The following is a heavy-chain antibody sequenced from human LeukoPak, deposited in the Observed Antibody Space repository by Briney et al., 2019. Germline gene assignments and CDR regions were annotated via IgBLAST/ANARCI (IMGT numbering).Heavy chain of an antibody. CDR1: GDSLNTYY. D-gene: IGHD2-21*02. Sequence: PSETLSLTCTVSGDSLNTYYWAWIRQTPGKELEWIAFVASSGTSNYNPSLKSRVSISIDPSKNQFSLALTSGTPADTAVYYCARVVRGVVTSNWFDPWGQGTLVSVSS. J-gene: IGHJ5*02. CDR2: VASSGTS. CDR3: ARVVRGVVTSNWFDP. V-gene: IGHV4-59*01.